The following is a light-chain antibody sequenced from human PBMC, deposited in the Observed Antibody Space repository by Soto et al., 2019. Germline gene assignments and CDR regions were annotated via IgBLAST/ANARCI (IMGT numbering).Light chain of an antibody. CDR3: QQRSSWPWT. V-gene: IGKV3-11*01. Sequence: EIVLTQSPATLSLSPGERATLSCRASQSVSSYLAWYQQKPGQAPRLLMYDVSNRATGIPASFSGSGSGTDFTLTITSIXXXXXXXYYCQQRSSWPWTFGQGTKLEIK. CDR1: QSVSSY. J-gene: IGKJ1*01. CDR2: DVS.